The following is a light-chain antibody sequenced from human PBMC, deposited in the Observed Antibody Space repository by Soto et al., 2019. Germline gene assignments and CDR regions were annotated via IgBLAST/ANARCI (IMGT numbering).Light chain of an antibody. CDR1: QSVLYSSNNKNH. CDR2: WAS. CDR3: QQYGTPRSVT. J-gene: IGKJ5*01. V-gene: IGKV4-1*01. Sequence: DIVMTQSPDSLAVSLGERATINCKSSQSVLYSSNNKNHLAWYQQKPGQPPKLLISWASTRDSGVPDRFNGSGSGTDFTLTISSLQAEDVAVYYCQQYGTPRSVTFGQGTRLEIK.